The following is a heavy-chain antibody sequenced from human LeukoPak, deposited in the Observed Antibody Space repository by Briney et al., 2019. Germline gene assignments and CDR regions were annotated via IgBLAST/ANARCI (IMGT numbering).Heavy chain of an antibody. V-gene: IGHV4-38-2*02. Sequence: SETLSLTCTVSGYSISSGYYWGWIRQPPGKGLEWIGSIYHSGSTYYNPSLKSRVTISVGTSKNQFSLKLSSVTAADTAVYYCARGQPYMDVWGKGTTVTVSS. CDR3: ARGQPYMDV. CDR2: IYHSGST. CDR1: GYSISSGYY. J-gene: IGHJ6*03.